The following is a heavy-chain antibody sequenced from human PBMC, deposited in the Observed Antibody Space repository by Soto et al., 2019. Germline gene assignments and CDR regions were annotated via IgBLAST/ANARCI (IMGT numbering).Heavy chain of an antibody. D-gene: IGHD5-18*01. J-gene: IGHJ6*04. CDR3: ARDGVKGIRDG. CDR2: IYSGGST. V-gene: IGHV3-66*01. Sequence: EVQLVESGGGLVQPGGSLRLSCAASGFTVSSNYMSWVRQAPGKGLEWVSVIYSGGSTYYEDSVKGRFTISRDNSKNTVYLQMNSLRAEDTAVYYCARDGVKGIRDGWGKGTPVTVSS. CDR1: GFTVSSNY.